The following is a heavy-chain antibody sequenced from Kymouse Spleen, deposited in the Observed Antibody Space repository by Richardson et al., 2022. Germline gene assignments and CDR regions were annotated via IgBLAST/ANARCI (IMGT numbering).Heavy chain of an antibody. CDR2: INHSGST. V-gene: IGHV4-34*01. Sequence: QVQLQQWGAGLLKPSETLSLTCAVYGGSFSGYYWSWIRQPPGKGLEWIGEINHSGSTNYNPSLKSRVTISVDTSKNQFSLKLSSVTAADTAVYYCARAQRLDFFDYWGQGTLVTVSS. D-gene: IGHD3-3*01. J-gene: IGHJ4*02. CDR3: ARAQRLDFFDY. CDR1: GGSFSGYY.